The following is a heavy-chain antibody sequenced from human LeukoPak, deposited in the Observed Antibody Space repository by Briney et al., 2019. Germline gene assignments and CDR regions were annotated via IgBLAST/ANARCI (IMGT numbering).Heavy chain of an antibody. CDR2: IYHSGST. CDR3: ARVVQYYYDSSGYSYYFDY. CDR1: GGSISSGGYY. D-gene: IGHD3-22*01. J-gene: IGHJ4*02. Sequence: ASETLSLTCTVSGGSISSGGYYWSWIRQPPGKGLEWIGYIYHSGSTYYNPSLKSRVTISVDRSKNQFSLKLSSVTAADTAVYYCARVVQYYYDSSGYSYYFDYWGQGTLVTVSS. V-gene: IGHV4-30-2*01.